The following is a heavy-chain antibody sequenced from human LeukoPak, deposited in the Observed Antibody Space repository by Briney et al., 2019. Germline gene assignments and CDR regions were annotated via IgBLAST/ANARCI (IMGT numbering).Heavy chain of an antibody. J-gene: IGHJ4*02. Sequence: PGGSLRLSCAASGFIFSSAWMTWVRQAPGKGLEWVGHIKNKTNGGTTDYAAPVKGRFIISRDDSKNTLYLQMNSLRTEDTAVYYCARGFCSSTSCYQGPFDFWGQGTLVTVFS. CDR3: ARGFCSSTSCYQGPFDF. CDR2: IKNKTNGGTT. D-gene: IGHD2-2*01. CDR1: GFIFSSAW. V-gene: IGHV3-15*01.